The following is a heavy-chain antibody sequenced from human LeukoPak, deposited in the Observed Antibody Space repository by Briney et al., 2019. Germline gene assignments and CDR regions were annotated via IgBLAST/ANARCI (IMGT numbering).Heavy chain of an antibody. CDR1: GYTFTGYY. J-gene: IGHJ5*02. CDR3: ARLVVPANWFDP. V-gene: IGHV1-2*02. Sequence: ASVKVSCKASGYTFTGYYMHWVRQAPGQGLEWMGWINPNSGGTNYAQKFQGRVTMTRDTSISTAYMELSRLRSDDTAVYYCARLVVPANWFDPWGQGTLVTVSS. CDR2: INPNSGGT. D-gene: IGHD2-2*01.